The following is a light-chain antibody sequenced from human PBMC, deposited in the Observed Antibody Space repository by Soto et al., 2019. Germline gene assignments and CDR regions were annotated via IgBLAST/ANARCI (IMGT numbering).Light chain of an antibody. J-gene: IGLJ3*02. V-gene: IGLV4-69*01. CDR3: QTWGTGPWV. CDR1: SGHSSYA. CDR2: LNSDGSH. Sequence: QPVLTQSHSASASLGASVKLTCTLSSGHSSYAIAWHQQQPEKGPRYLMKLNSDGSHSKGDGIPERFSGSSSGAERYLTISSLQSEDEADYYCQTWGTGPWVFGGGTKLTVL.